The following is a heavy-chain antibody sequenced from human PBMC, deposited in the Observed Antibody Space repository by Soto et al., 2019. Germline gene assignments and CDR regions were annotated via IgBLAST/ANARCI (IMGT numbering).Heavy chain of an antibody. Sequence: PGGSLRLSCAASGFTFSSYAMSWVRQAPGKGLEWVSAISGSGGSTYYADSVKGRFTISRYNSKNTLYLQMNSLRAEDTAVYYCAKDQSGGRYDILTGYYGPTYYYYGMDVWGQGTTVTVSS. V-gene: IGHV3-23*01. D-gene: IGHD3-9*01. CDR1: GFTFSSYA. CDR2: ISGSGGST. CDR3: AKDQSGGRYDILTGYYGPTYYYYGMDV. J-gene: IGHJ6*02.